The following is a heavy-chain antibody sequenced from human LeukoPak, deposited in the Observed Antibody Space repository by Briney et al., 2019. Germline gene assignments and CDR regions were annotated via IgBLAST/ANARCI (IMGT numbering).Heavy chain of an antibody. CDR3: TVVVPAAMPRRRTYYYYYMDV. CDR1: GYTFTSYG. CDR2: ISAYNGNT. J-gene: IGHJ6*03. D-gene: IGHD2-2*01. Sequence: ASVKVSCKASGYTFTSYGISWVRQAPGQGLEWMGWISAYNGNTNYAQKLQGRVTMTTDTSTSTAYMELSSLRSEDTAVYYCTVVVPAAMPRRRTYYYYYMDVWGKGTTFTVSS. V-gene: IGHV1-18*01.